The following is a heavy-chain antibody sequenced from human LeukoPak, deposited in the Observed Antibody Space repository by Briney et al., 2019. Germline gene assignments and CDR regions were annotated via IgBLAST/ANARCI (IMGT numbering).Heavy chain of an antibody. CDR3: ARRGSGSYSPYYYFDY. J-gene: IGHJ4*02. D-gene: IGHD3-10*01. CDR1: GYSFTSYW. V-gene: IGHV5-51*01. CDR2: IYPGDSDT. Sequence: GESLKISCKGSGYSFTSYWIGWVRQMPGKGLVWMGIIYPGDSDTRYSPSFQGQVTISADKSISTAYLQWSSLKASDTAMYYCARRGSGSYSPYYYFDYWGQGTLVTVSS.